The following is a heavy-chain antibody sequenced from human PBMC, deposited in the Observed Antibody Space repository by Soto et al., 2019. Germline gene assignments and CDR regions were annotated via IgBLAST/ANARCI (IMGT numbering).Heavy chain of an antibody. V-gene: IGHV4-34*01. J-gene: IGHJ6*01. CDR3: ARGAGKTYYYYYGMEG. CDR2: INHSGST. CDR1: GGSFSGYY. Sequence: SETLSLTCAVYGGSFSGYYWSWIRQPPGKGLEWIGEINHSGSTNYNPSLKSRVTISVDTSKNQFSLKLSSVTAADTAVYYCARGAGKTYYYYYGMEGWGQGTTVTVSS.